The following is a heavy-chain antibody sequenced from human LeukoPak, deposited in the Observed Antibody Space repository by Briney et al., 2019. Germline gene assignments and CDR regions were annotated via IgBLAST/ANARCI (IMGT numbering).Heavy chain of an antibody. CDR3: AKMFGGYEHPPYYYGMDV. Sequence: PGGSLRLSCAASGFTFSSYGMHWVRQAPGKGLEWVAVISYDGSNKYHADSVKGRFTISRDNSKNTLYLQMNSLRAEDTAVYYCAKMFGGYEHPPYYYGMDVWGQGTTVTVSS. CDR1: GFTFSSYG. V-gene: IGHV3-30*18. J-gene: IGHJ6*02. D-gene: IGHD3-10*02. CDR2: ISYDGSNK.